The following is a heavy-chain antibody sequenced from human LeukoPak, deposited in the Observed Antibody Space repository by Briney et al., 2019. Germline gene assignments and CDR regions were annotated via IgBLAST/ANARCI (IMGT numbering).Heavy chain of an antibody. Sequence: GGSLRLSCAASGFTFSSYEMNWVRQAPGKGLEWVSYISSSGSTIYYADSVKGRFTISRDNAKNSLYLQMNSLRAEDTAVYYCARDLSSSTSCYYYWGQGTLVTVSS. CDR2: ISSSGSTI. J-gene: IGHJ4*02. CDR3: ARDLSSSTSCYYY. CDR1: GFTFSSYE. V-gene: IGHV3-48*03. D-gene: IGHD2-2*01.